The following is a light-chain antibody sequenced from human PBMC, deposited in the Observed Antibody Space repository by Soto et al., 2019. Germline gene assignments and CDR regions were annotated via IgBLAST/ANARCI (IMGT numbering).Light chain of an antibody. Sequence: DIQMTQSPSSLSASVGDRVTITCRASQGISNYLAWYQQKPGKVPKLLISAASTFQSGVPSRFSGSGSGTDFTLTISSLQPEDVATYYCQKYNSAPQLTFGGGTKVEIK. CDR3: QKYNSAPQLT. J-gene: IGKJ4*01. CDR1: QGISNY. V-gene: IGKV1-27*01. CDR2: AAS.